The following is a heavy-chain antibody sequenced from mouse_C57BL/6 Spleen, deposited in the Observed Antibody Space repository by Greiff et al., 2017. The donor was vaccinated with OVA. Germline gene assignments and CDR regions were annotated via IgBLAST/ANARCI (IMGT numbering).Heavy chain of an antibody. Sequence: VQLQQSGPVLVKPGPSVKISCKASGFPFTDYYMHWVKQSHGKSLEWIGLVYPYNGGTNYNQKFKGKATFTVDTSSSTAYMELNSLTSEYSAVYYGASPGQLRLHAMDYWGQGTSGTVSS. CDR1: GFPFTDYY. V-gene: IGHV1-36*01. J-gene: IGHJ4*01. D-gene: IGHD3-2*02. CDR2: VYPYNGGT. CDR3: ASPGQLRLHAMDY.